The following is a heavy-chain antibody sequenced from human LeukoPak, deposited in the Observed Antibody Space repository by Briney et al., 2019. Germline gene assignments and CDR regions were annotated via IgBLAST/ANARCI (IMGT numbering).Heavy chain of an antibody. V-gene: IGHV3-33*01. Sequence: GGSLRLSCAASGFTFSSYGMHWVRQAPGKGLEWVAVIWYDGSNKYYADSVKGQFTISRDNSKNTLYLQMNSLRAEDTAVYYCARERLLRGHGWFDPWGQGTLVTVSS. CDR1: GFTFSSYG. CDR3: ARERLLRGHGWFDP. CDR2: IWYDGSNK. J-gene: IGHJ5*02. D-gene: IGHD2-21*02.